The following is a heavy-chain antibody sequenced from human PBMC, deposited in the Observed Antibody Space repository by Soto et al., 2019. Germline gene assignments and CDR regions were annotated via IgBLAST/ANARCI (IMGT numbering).Heavy chain of an antibody. Sequence: ASLKVSCKASGYSFTAYYIHWVRQAPGQGLEWMGWINPNTGGTNYAQKFQGLVTMTRDTSVNTVFLEMSRLTSGDTAVYYCARDFSGTNTLYFDFWGQGALVTVSS. CDR2: INPNTGGT. CDR3: ARDFSGTNTLYFDF. CDR1: GYSFTAYY. D-gene: IGHD5-12*01. V-gene: IGHV1-2*02. J-gene: IGHJ4*02.